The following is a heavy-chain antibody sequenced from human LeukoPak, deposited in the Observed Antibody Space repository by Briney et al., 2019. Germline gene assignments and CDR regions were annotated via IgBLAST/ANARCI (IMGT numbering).Heavy chain of an antibody. J-gene: IGHJ3*02. D-gene: IGHD4-11*01. Sequence: ASVKVSCKASGGTFSSYAITWVRQAPGQGLECMGGIIPIFGSANYAQKFRGRVTITADESTSTAYMELSSLRSDDTAVYYCAGVSDYTMGGGAFDIWGQGTMVTVSS. V-gene: IGHV1-69*01. CDR1: GGTFSSYA. CDR3: AGVSDYTMGGGAFDI. CDR2: IIPIFGSA.